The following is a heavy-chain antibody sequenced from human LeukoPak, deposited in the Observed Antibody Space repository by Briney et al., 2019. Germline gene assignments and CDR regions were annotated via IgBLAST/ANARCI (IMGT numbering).Heavy chain of an antibody. CDR2: IIPILGIA. Sequence: ASVKVSFKASGGTFSIYAISWVRQAPAQGLEWVGGIIPILGIANCAQKFQRRVTITADKSTSIAYMELSSLRYEDTAVYYCASGEVRYLFNYGGQGTLVTVSS. V-gene: IGHV1-69*10. D-gene: IGHD3-16*01. CDR1: GGTFSIYA. J-gene: IGHJ4*02. CDR3: ASGEVRYLFNY.